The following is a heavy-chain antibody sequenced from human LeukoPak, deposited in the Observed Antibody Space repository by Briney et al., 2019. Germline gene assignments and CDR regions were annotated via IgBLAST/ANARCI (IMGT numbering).Heavy chain of an antibody. CDR3: ARRSWSYWYFDL. CDR1: GGSISSGDYY. V-gene: IGHV4-61*08. Sequence: SETLSLTCTVSGGSISSGDYYWRWIRQPPGKGLEWIGYIYYSGSTNYNPSLKSRVTISVDTSKNQFSLKLSSVTAADTAVYYCARRSWSYWYFDLWGRGTLVTVSS. J-gene: IGHJ2*01. CDR2: IYYSGST. D-gene: IGHD3-10*01.